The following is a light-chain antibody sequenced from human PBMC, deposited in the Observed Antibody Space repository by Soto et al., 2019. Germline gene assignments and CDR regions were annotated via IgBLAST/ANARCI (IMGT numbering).Light chain of an antibody. V-gene: IGLV3-21*04. CDR1: NIGSEG. J-gene: IGLJ2*01. Sequence: SYELTQPPSVSVAPGKTARITCGGNNIGSEGVHWYQQRPGQAPVLVIYYDSDRPSGIPERFSGSNSGNTATLTISGVEAGDEADYYCQVWDSRSDHVGFGGGTKLTVL. CDR3: QVWDSRSDHVG. CDR2: YDS.